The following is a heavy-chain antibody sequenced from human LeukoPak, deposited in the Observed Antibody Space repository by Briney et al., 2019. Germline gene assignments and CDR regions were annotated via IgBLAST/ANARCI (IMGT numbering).Heavy chain of an antibody. J-gene: IGHJ6*02. V-gene: IGHV3-48*04. Sequence: GGSLRLSCEGFGLTFSRDWMSWVRQAPGEGLEWVSYIGPSGSTVFYVDSVKGRFTVSRDNAKKSLYLQMDSLRADDTAVYYCARDISAAGHYYHYYTMDVWGQGTTVTVSS. CDR1: GLTFSRDW. CDR3: ARDISAAGHYYHYYTMDV. CDR2: IGPSGSTV. D-gene: IGHD2/OR15-2a*01.